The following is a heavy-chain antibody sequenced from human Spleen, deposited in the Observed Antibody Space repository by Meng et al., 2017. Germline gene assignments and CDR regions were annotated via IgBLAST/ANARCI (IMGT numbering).Heavy chain of an antibody. Sequence: ASVKVSCKVSGYTLTELSMHWVRQAPGKGLEWMGGFDPEDGETIYAQKFQGRVTMTEDTSTDTAYMELSSLRSEDTAVYYCATFRELQKYYYYYGMDVWGQGTTVTVSS. V-gene: IGHV1-24*01. CDR2: FDPEDGET. CDR3: ATFRELQKYYYYYGMDV. D-gene: IGHD1-26*01. CDR1: GYTLTELS. J-gene: IGHJ6*02.